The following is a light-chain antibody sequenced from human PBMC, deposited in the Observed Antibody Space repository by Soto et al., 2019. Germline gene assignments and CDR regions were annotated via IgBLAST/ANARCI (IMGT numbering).Light chain of an antibody. CDR3: QQLNGYQLA. CDR2: SAS. Sequence: DIQWTQSPSFLSASVGDTVTITCRASQAMSTYLAWYQQKPGKVPKLLIRSASTLQSGVPPRFSGGGSGTEFTLTISTLQPDDSGIYYCQQLNGYQLAFGGGTNVEIK. CDR1: QAMSTY. V-gene: IGKV1-9*01. J-gene: IGKJ4*01.